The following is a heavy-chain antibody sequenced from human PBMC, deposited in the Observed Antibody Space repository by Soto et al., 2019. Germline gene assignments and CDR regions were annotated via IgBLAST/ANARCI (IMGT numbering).Heavy chain of an antibody. CDR1: GFTFSSYA. CDR3: ASRSSGWYFGY. CDR2: ISGSGGST. D-gene: IGHD6-19*01. Sequence: EVQLLESGGGLVQPGGSLRLSCAASGFTFSSYAMNWVRQAPGKGLEWVSVISGSGGSTYYTDSVKGRFTISRDNSKNTLYRQMSSLGAEDTAVYYCASRSSGWYFGYWGQGTLVTVSS. V-gene: IGHV3-23*01. J-gene: IGHJ4*02.